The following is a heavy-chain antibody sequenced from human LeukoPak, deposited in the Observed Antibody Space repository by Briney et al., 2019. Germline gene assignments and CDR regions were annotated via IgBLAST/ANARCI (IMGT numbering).Heavy chain of an antibody. J-gene: IGHJ3*02. CDR2: IYTRGST. Sequence: SETLSLTCTVSGGSINNYYWSWIRQPAGKGLEWIGRIYTRGSTNYNPSLKSRVTMSVDTSKDQFSLKLSSATAADTAVYYCARGRYCSADICSGGDAFDIWGQGTVVSVSS. V-gene: IGHV4-4*07. CDR3: ARGRYCSADICSGGDAFDI. D-gene: IGHD2-15*01. CDR1: GGSINNYY.